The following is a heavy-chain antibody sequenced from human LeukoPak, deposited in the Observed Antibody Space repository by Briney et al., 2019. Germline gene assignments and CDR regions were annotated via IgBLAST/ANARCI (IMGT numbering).Heavy chain of an antibody. Sequence: SETLSLTCTVSGASITSESSYWGWIHQPPRKGFQWIGGLVYDGSAHYNPSLQSHVSISADTSNNQFSLKLASVTASDTGVYFCARAPSYRRYSYHSWGQGTLVTVSS. D-gene: IGHD3-16*02. CDR1: GASITSESSY. CDR2: LVYDGSA. V-gene: IGHV4-39*01. J-gene: IGHJ4*02. CDR3: ARAPSYRRYSYHS.